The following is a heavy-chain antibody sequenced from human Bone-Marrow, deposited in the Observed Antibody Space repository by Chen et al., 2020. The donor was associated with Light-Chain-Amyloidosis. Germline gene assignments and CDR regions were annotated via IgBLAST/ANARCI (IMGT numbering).Heavy chain of an antibody. CDR1: GYTFPNYW. CDR3: ARRRDGYNFDY. V-gene: IGHV5-51*01. D-gene: IGHD5-12*01. CDR2: IYPDDSDA. Sequence: EVQLEQSGPEVKKPGESLKISCKGSGYTFPNYWIGWVRQMPGNGLEWMGVIYPDDSDARYSPSFEGQVTISADKSIPPAYLQWRSLKASDTAMYYCARRRDGYNFDYWGQGTLVTVSS. J-gene: IGHJ4*02.